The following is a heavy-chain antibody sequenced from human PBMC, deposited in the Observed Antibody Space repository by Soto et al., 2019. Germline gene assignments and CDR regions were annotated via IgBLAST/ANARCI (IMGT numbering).Heavy chain of an antibody. Sequence: GSLRLSCAASGFTFSSYGMHWVRQAPGKGLEWVAVISYDGSNKYYADSVKGRFTISRDNSKNTLYLQMNSLRAEDTAVYYCANGRYDSSGYYPFDYWGQGTLVTVS. J-gene: IGHJ4*02. CDR3: ANGRYDSSGYYPFDY. CDR1: GFTFSSYG. CDR2: ISYDGSNK. V-gene: IGHV3-30*18. D-gene: IGHD3-22*01.